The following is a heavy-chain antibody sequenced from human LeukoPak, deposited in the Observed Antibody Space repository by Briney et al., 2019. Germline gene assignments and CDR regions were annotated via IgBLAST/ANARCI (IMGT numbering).Heavy chain of an antibody. Sequence: SETLSLTCTVSGGSISSGGYYWSWIRQHPGKGLEWIGYINYSGSTNYNPSLKSRVTISVDTSKNQFSLQLSSVTAADTAIYYCARERLYSYVDYWGQGTLVTVSS. CDR2: INYSGST. V-gene: IGHV4-61*08. D-gene: IGHD5-18*01. CDR1: GGSISSGGYY. J-gene: IGHJ4*02. CDR3: ARERLYSYVDY.